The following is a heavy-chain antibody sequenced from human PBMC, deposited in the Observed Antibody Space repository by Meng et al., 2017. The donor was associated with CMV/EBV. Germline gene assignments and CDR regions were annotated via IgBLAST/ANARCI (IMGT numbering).Heavy chain of an antibody. V-gene: IGHV3-30*04. CDR2: ISYDGSNK. Sequence: GESLKISCAASGFTFSSYAMHWVRQAPGKGLEWVAVISYDGSNKYYADSVKGRFTISRDNSKNTLYLQMNSLRAEDTAVYYCAREVAYDYSGYDLVEEPIAGLYYYYGMDVWGQGTTVTVS. D-gene: IGHD5-12*01. CDR1: GFTFSSYA. J-gene: IGHJ6*02. CDR3: AREVAYDYSGYDLVEEPIAGLYYYYGMDV.